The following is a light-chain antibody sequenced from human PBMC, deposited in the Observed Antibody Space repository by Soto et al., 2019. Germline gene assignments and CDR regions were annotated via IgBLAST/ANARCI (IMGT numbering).Light chain of an antibody. Sequence: EIVLTQSPGTLSLSPGERATLSCRASQSVTKNNLNWYQQKPGQAPRLLIYGASNRATGIPDRFSGSGSGTDFTLTISSLQSEDFAVYHCHQYDNWPKTFGQGTRLEIK. CDR3: HQYDNWPKT. CDR1: QSVTKNN. CDR2: GAS. J-gene: IGKJ5*01. V-gene: IGKV3-20*01.